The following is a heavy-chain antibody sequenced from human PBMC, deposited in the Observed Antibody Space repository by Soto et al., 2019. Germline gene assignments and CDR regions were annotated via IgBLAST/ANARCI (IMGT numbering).Heavy chain of an antibody. CDR2: IYHSGTT. V-gene: IGHV4-30-2*01. D-gene: IGHD3-10*01. Sequence: SETLSLTCAVSGGSISSGGYSWSWLRQPPGKGLEWIGYIYHSGTTYYYPSLNSRVTKSVDKSSSQFSLNLSSVNAAATAVHYCASDLAGSGYCGAGSYNSYYGMDGWGQGTTVTLSS. CDR3: ASDLAGSGYCGAGSYNSYYGMDG. J-gene: IGHJ6*02. CDR1: GGSISSGGYS.